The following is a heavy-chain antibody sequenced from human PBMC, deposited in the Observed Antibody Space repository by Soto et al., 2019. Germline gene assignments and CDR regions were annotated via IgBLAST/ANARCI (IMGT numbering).Heavy chain of an antibody. D-gene: IGHD2-15*01. Sequence: QVQLQESGPGLVKPSQTLSLTCTVSGGSISSGGNYWSLIRQHPGKGLEWIGYIYYSGSTYYNPTLKSRVTISVDTSKNQFSLKLSSVTAADTAVYYCARDPSVANYWYFDLWGRGTLVTVSS. CDR2: IYYSGST. J-gene: IGHJ2*01. V-gene: IGHV4-31*03. CDR3: ARDPSVANYWYFDL. CDR1: GGSISSGGNY.